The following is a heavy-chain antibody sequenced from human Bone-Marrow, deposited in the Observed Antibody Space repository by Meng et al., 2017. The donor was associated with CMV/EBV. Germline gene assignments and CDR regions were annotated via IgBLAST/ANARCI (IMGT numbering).Heavy chain of an antibody. V-gene: IGHV4-59*01. J-gene: IGHJ4*02. CDR1: GGSISSYY. D-gene: IGHD3-9*01. Sequence: SETLSLTCTVSGGSISSYYWSWIRQSPGKGLEWIGYIYYSGNTKYHPSLKSRVTISLDTSKNQVSLKLSSVTAADTAVYYCAGSLRYFDWLDYWGQGMRVTCSS. CDR2: IYYSGNT. CDR3: AGSLRYFDWLDY.